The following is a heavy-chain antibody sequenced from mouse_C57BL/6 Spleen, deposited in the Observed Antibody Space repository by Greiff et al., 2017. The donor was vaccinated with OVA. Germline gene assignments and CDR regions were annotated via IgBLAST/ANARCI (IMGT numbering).Heavy chain of an antibody. D-gene: IGHD2-5*01. Sequence: QVQLKQPGAELVRPGSSVKLSCKASGYTFTSYWMDWVKQRPGQGLEWIGNIYPSDSETHYNQKFKDKATLTVDKSSSTAYMQLSSLTSEDSAVYYCAAAYYSNYLDYWGQGTTRTVSS. CDR2: IYPSDSET. J-gene: IGHJ2*01. V-gene: IGHV1-61*01. CDR3: AAAYYSNYLDY. CDR1: GYTFTSYW.